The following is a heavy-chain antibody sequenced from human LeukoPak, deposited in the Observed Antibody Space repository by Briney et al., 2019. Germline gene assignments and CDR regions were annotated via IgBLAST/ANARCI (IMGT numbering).Heavy chain of an antibody. J-gene: IGHJ4*02. V-gene: IGHV1-2*02. CDR1: GFTFTGYY. Sequence: ASVKVSCKASGFTFTGYYMHWVRQAPGQGLEWMGWINPNSGGTNYAQKFQGRVTMTRDTSISTAYMELSRLRSDDTAVYYCARGPHGRIYDILTGFDYWGQGTLVTVSS. D-gene: IGHD3-9*01. CDR3: ARGPHGRIYDILTGFDY. CDR2: INPNSGGT.